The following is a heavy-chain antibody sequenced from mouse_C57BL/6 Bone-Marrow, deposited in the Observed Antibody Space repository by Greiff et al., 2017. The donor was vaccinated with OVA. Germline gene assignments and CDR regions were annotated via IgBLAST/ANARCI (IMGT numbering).Heavy chain of an antibody. CDR1: GFTLSSYA. CDR3: ARDYYGHAMDY. J-gene: IGHJ4*01. CDR2: ISDGGSYT. Sequence: EVKLVESGGGLVKPGGSLKLSCAASGFTLSSYAMSWVRQTPEKRLEWVATISDGGSYTYYPDNVKGRFTISRDNAKNNLYLQMSHLKSEDTAMYYCARDYYGHAMDYWGQGTSVTVSS. V-gene: IGHV5-4*01. D-gene: IGHD2-1*01.